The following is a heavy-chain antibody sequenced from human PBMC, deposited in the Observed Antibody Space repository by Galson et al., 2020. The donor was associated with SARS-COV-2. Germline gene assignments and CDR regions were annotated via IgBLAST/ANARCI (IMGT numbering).Heavy chain of an antibody. V-gene: IGHV4-39*01. CDR1: GGSISSSSYY. CDR2: IYYSGST. D-gene: IGHD1-26*01. J-gene: IGHJ3*02. CDR3: ARQGSGSSALDDAFDI. Sequence: SETLSLTCTVSGGSISSSSYYWGWIRQPPGKGLEWIGSIYYSGSTYYNPSLKSRVTISVDTSKNQFSLKLSSVTAADTAVYYCARQGSGSSALDDAFDIWGQGTMVTVSS.